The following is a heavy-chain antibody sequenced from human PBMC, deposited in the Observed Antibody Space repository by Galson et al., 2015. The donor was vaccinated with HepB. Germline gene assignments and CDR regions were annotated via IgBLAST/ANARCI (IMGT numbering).Heavy chain of an antibody. CDR1: GFTFNSFW. CDR3: VRFCTSNSCYCN. D-gene: IGHD2-2*01. V-gene: IGHV3-7*01. Sequence: SLRLSCAASGFTFNSFWMSWVRQAPGEGLEWVANIRQDGSEIHYVDSVKGRFTISRDNAKNSLYLQMNSLRAEDTAVYYCVRFCTSNSCYCNWGQGTLVTVSS. J-gene: IGHJ4*02. CDR2: IRQDGSEI.